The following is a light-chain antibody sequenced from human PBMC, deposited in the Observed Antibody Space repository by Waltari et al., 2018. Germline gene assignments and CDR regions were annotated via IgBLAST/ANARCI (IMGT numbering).Light chain of an antibody. J-gene: IGKJ1*01. CDR1: QTIDTW. CDR3: QQCNGSPWT. Sequence: DIQMTQSPSTLSAPVGDRVTITCRASQTIDTWVAWYQQKPGKAPQLLLYRASTLQSGVPSRFSGGGYGTEFTLTISGLQPDDFATYYCQQCNGSPWTFGQGTKVEIK. V-gene: IGKV1-5*03. CDR2: RAS.